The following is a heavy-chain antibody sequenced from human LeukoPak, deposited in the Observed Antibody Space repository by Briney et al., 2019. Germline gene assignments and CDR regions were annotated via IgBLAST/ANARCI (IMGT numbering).Heavy chain of an antibody. CDR2: FYYSGST. V-gene: IGHV4-39*01. Sequence: PSETLSLTCTVSGGSIRSSTHYWGWIRQPPGKGLEWIGTFYYSGSTYYNPSLKSRVTISVDTSKNQFSLKLSSVTAADTAVYYCATLDCSTTACYLPGRIWFDPWGQGTLVTVSS. D-gene: IGHD2-2*01. J-gene: IGHJ5*02. CDR3: ATLDCSTTACYLPGRIWFDP. CDR1: GGSIRSSTHY.